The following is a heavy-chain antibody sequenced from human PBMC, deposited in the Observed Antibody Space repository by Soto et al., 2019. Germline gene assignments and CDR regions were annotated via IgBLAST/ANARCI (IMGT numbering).Heavy chain of an antibody. CDR1: GFSLSSFAVG. V-gene: IGHV2-5*01. J-gene: IGHJ4*02. CDR3: AHGSGWLSDY. CDR2: IYWNDDN. Sequence: QITLKESGPPLLKPTQTLTLTCTFSGFSLSSFAVGVNWIRQPPGKAPEWLALIYWNDDNHYSPSLRNRLTVTQDTSKNQVVLTMTNLDPVDTATYYCAHGSGWLSDYWGQGTLVTVSS. D-gene: IGHD6-19*01.